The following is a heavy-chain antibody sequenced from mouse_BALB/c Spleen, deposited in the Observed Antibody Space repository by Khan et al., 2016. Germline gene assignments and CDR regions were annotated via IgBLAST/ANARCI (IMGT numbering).Heavy chain of an antibody. CDR2: IHYSGST. D-gene: IGHD2-3*01. V-gene: IGHV3-1*02. J-gene: IGHJ3*01. CDR1: GYSITSGYS. CDR3: ARGGDSYYRAWFAY. Sequence: EVQLQESGPDLVKPSQSLSLTCTVTGYSITSGYSWHWLRQFPGNKLEWMGYIHYSGSTNYNPSLKSRISITRDTSKNQFFLQLTSVTTEDTATYYCARGGDSYYRAWFAYWGQGTLVTVSA.